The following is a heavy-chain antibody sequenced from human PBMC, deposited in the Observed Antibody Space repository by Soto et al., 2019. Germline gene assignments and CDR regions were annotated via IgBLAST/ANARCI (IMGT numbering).Heavy chain of an antibody. CDR1: GFTFSSYG. CDR2: ISYDGSNK. Sequence: QVQLVESGGGVVQPGRSLRLSCAASGFTFSSYGMHWVRQAPGKGLEWVAVISYDGSNKYYADSVKGRFTISRDNSKNTLYLQMNSLRAEDTAVYYCASTATHGGGFDYWGQGTLVTVSS. J-gene: IGHJ4*02. V-gene: IGHV3-30*03. CDR3: ASTATHGGGFDY. D-gene: IGHD3-16*01.